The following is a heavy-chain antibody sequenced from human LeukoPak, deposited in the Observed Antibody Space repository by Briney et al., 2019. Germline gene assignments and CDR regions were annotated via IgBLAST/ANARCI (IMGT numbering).Heavy chain of an antibody. CDR3: ARSGISSGYYSPFDY. CDR2: IDPSDSYT. D-gene: IGHD3-22*01. Sequence: GESLKISCKGSGYSFTSHWISWVRQMPGKGLEWMGRIDPSDSYTNYSPSFQGHVTISADKSISTAYLQWSSLKASDTAMYYCARSGISSGYYSPFDYWGQGTLVTVSS. V-gene: IGHV5-10-1*01. J-gene: IGHJ4*02. CDR1: GYSFTSHW.